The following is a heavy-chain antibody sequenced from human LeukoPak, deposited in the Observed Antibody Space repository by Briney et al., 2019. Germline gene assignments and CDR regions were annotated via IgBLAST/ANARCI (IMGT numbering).Heavy chain of an antibody. V-gene: IGHV3-7*02. Sequence: PGGSLRLSCAASGFTFSTYWMTWVRQAPGKGLEWVASINQNGGEGYYVDSVKGRFTISRDNAENSLYLQMNSLRAEDTALYYCARLRNVDYWGQGTLVTVPS. CDR1: GFTFSTYW. CDR2: INQNGGEG. CDR3: ARLRNVDY. D-gene: IGHD1-1*01. J-gene: IGHJ4*02.